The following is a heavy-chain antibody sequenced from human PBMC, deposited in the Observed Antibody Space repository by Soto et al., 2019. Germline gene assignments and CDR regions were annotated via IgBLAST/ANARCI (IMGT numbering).Heavy chain of an antibody. Sequence: QIQMVQSGAEVKQPGASVKISCKTSGYTFSSYSINWVRQAPGQGLEWMAWISTYSGNTHCAERVQGRVTVTLDKSTRTAFMEMRGLTSDDTAVYFCARDNGYYDLWGQGTLVTVSS. J-gene: IGHJ4*02. CDR3: ARDNGYYDL. CDR2: ISTYSGNT. CDR1: GYTFSSYS. V-gene: IGHV1-18*04.